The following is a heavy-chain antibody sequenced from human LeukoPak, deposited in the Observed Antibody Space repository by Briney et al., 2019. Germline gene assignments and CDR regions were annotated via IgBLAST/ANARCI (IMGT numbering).Heavy chain of an antibody. CDR3: ARVGGYCSSTSCYDFDY. J-gene: IGHJ4*02. D-gene: IGHD2-2*01. CDR1: GYTFTGYY. V-gene: IGHV1-2*02. Sequence: ASVKVSCKASGYTFTGYYMHWVRQAPGRGLEWMGWINPNSGGTNYAQKFQGRVTMTRDTSIRTAYMELSRLRSDDTAVYYCARVGGYCSSTSCYDFDYWGQGTLVTVSS. CDR2: INPNSGGT.